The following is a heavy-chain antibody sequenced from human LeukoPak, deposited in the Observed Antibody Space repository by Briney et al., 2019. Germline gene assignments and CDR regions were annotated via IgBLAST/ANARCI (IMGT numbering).Heavy chain of an antibody. J-gene: IGHJ3*02. Sequence: GGSLRLSCAASGFTFSDHYMTWVRQAPGKGLEWISYIGSSGTTVYYADSVKGRFTISRDNANSLLYLEMSSLRADDSAVYYCARADSTDGFDIWGQGTMVTVSS. CDR3: ARADSTDGFDI. CDR1: GFTFSDHY. V-gene: IGHV3-11*04. D-gene: IGHD3/OR15-3a*01. CDR2: IGSSGTTV.